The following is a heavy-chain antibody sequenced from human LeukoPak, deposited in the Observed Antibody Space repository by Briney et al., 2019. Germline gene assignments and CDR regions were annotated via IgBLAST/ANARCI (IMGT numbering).Heavy chain of an antibody. J-gene: IGHJ4*02. D-gene: IGHD5-12*01. V-gene: IGHV4-34*01. CDR1: GGSFSGYY. CDR3: AAQYSGYVRLDY. CDR2: ISHSGST. Sequence: PSETLSLTCAVYGGSFSGYYWSWIRQPPGKGLEWIGEISHSGSTKYNPSLKSRVTISVDTSKNQFSLKLSSVTAADTAVYYCAAQYSGYVRLDYWGQGTLVAVSS.